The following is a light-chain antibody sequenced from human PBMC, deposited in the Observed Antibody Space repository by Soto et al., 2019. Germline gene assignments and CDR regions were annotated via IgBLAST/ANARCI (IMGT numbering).Light chain of an antibody. V-gene: IGLV2-8*01. CDR3: SSYAGSSNV. J-gene: IGLJ1*01. CDR2: EVN. Sequence: QSVLTQPPSASGSPGQSVAISCTGTSSDVGGYNYVSWYQRHPGKAPKLMIYEVNKRSSGVPDRFSGSKSGNTASLTVSGLQAEDEADYYCSSYAGSSNVFGTGTKVTVL. CDR1: SSDVGGYNY.